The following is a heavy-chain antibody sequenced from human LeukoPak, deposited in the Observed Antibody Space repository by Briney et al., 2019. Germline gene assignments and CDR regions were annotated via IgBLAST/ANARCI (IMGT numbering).Heavy chain of an antibody. CDR2: INPISGGT. CDR1: GYTFTGYY. V-gene: IGHV1-2*02. CDR3: ARQARLTPISKYHYDY. J-gene: IGHJ4*02. Sequence: ASVKVSCKASGYTFTGYYIHWVRQAPGQGLEWMGWINPISGGTNYAQKFQDRVTMTRDTSITTAYMELGRLSSDDTAVYYCARQARLTPISKYHYDYRGQGTQVTVSS. D-gene: IGHD3-9*01.